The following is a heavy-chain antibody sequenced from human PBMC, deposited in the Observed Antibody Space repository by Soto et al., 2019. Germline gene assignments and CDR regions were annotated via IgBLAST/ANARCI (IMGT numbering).Heavy chain of an antibody. D-gene: IGHD2-2*01. Sequence: ASVKVSCKASGDTFSTYTITWMRQAPVQRLKRMRGIIPRSATSNYAQKFQGRVTITADESTSTAYMELSSLRSEDTAVYYCAREGLVLVPTTVNSDYYYYAMDVWGQGTTVTVSS. V-gene: IGHV1-69*13. CDR2: IIPRSATS. J-gene: IGHJ6*02. CDR1: GDTFSTYT. CDR3: AREGLVLVPTTVNSDYYYYAMDV.